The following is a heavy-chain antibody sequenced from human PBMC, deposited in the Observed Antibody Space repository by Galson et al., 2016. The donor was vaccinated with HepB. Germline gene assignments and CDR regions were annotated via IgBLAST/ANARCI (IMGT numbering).Heavy chain of an antibody. V-gene: IGHV4-39*01. Sequence: SETLSLTCTVSGDSISSSTYYWAWIRQPPGKGLEWIGTMYSSGSAYYNPSLKSRVTISLDTSKNQFSLRLSSVTAADTAVYYCASPHYSDRRLFDYWGQGTLVTVSS. CDR3: ASPHYSDRRLFDY. D-gene: IGHD3-22*01. J-gene: IGHJ4*02. CDR1: GDSISSSTYY. CDR2: MYSSGSA.